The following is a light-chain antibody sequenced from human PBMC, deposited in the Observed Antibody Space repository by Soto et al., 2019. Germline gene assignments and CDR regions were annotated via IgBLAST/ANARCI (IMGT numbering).Light chain of an antibody. J-gene: IGKJ2*01. CDR3: QQYNSHPYT. Sequence: DFPMTQSPSTLSASVGDSVTITCRASQSIHTWLAWYQQKPGRTPKLLIYKASVLERGVPSRFSGSGSGTEFTLTISSLQPDDFATYYCQQYNSHPYTFGRGTKLQIK. CDR1: QSIHTW. CDR2: KAS. V-gene: IGKV1-5*03.